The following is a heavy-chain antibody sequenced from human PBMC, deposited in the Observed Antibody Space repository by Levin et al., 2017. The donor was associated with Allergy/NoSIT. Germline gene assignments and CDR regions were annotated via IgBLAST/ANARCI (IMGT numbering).Heavy chain of an antibody. D-gene: IGHD2-8*02. CDR1: EFTFSSYW. CDR3: ARTGYCTGGVCSFDY. J-gene: IGHJ4*02. V-gene: IGHV3-7*03. Sequence: GGSLRLSCAASEFTFSSYWMTWVRQAPGKGLEWVANVNQDGSEKYYVDSLKGRFTISRDNARNSLFLQMNSLRVEDTAVYYCARTGYCTGGVCSFDYWGQGTLVTVSS. CDR2: VNQDGSEK.